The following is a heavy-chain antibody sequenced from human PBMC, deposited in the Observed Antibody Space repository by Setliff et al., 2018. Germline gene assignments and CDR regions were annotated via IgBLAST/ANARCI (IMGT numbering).Heavy chain of an antibody. CDR3: ARSTETFSGEDFYFFYYMDV. V-gene: IGHV1-69*11. Sequence: ASVKVSCKASGGTFSSYAITWVRQAPGQGLEWMGIINPSGGSTSYAQKFQGRVTITADESTSTAYMELSSLRPEDTALYYCARSTETFSGEDFYFFYYMDVWGKGTTVTVSS. D-gene: IGHD4-4*01. J-gene: IGHJ6*03. CDR1: GGTFSSYA. CDR2: INPSGGST.